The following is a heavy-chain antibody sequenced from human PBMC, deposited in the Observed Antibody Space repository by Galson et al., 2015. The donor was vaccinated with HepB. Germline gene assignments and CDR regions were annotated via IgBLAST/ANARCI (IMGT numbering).Heavy chain of an antibody. CDR3: AKDGTYQSFDY. Sequence: SLRLSCAASGFPFSTYGMHWDRQAPGKGLEWVAFIRFDGRKEYYVDSVKGRFTISRDNSKNTLYLQMNSPRVEDTAVYYCAKDGTYQSFDYWGQGTLVTVSS. D-gene: IGHD1-26*01. V-gene: IGHV3-30*02. CDR1: GFPFSTYG. CDR2: IRFDGRKE. J-gene: IGHJ4*02.